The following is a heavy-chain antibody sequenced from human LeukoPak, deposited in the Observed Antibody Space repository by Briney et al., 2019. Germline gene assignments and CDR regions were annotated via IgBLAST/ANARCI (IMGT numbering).Heavy chain of an antibody. J-gene: IGHJ4*02. D-gene: IGHD1-1*01. CDR1: GDSISSYY. Sequence: KPSETLSLTCNVSGDSISSYYWSWIRQPPGKGLEWIGYIYYSGSTNYNPSLKSRVTISVDTSKNQFSLRLSSVTAADTAVYYCARHTSMAHFDYWGKGTLVTVSS. CDR3: ARHTSMAHFDY. CDR2: IYYSGST. V-gene: IGHV4-59*08.